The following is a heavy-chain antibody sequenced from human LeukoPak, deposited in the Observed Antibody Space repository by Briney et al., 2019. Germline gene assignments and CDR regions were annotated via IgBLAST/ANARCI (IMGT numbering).Heavy chain of an antibody. CDR2: IYNSASNA. CDR3: ARGHYGLDV. Sequence: GRSLRLSCAASGFTFSDHYISWISQTPRKGLEWVSYIYNSASNAYYADSVKGRFTISRDNAKNVLYLQMNNLRVEDTAVYYCARGHYGLDVWGQGTTVTVSS. CDR1: GFTFSDHY. J-gene: IGHJ6*02. V-gene: IGHV3-11*01.